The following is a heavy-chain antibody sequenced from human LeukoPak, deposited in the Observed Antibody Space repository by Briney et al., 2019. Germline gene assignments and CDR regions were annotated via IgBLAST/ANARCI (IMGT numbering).Heavy chain of an antibody. CDR1: GFTFSSYA. D-gene: IGHD3-22*01. V-gene: IGHV3-23*01. Sequence: PGGSLRLSCAASGFTFSSYAMSWVRQAPGKGLEWVSAISGSGGSTYYADSVKGRFTISRDNSKNTLYLQMNSLRAEDTAVYYCAKDLRSALFYDSSGYYFPRGLGNDYWGQGTLVTVSS. CDR3: AKDLRSALFYDSSGYYFPRGLGNDY. CDR2: ISGSGGST. J-gene: IGHJ4*02.